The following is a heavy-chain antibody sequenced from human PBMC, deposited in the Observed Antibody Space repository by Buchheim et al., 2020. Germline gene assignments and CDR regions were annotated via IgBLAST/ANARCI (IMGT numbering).Heavy chain of an antibody. D-gene: IGHD3-22*01. CDR3: ARFFDSSEYFQH. V-gene: IGHV4-34*01. CDR1: GGSFSGYY. Sequence: QVQLQQWGAGLLKPSETLSLTCAVYGGSFSGYYWSWIRQPPGKGLEWIGYIYYSGSTYYNPSLKSRVTISVDTSKNQFSLKLSSVTAADTAVYYCARFFDSSEYFQHWGQGTL. J-gene: IGHJ1*01. CDR2: IYYSGST.